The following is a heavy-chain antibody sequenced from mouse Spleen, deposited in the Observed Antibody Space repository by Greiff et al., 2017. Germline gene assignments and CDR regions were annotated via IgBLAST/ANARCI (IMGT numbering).Heavy chain of an antibody. J-gene: IGHJ4*01. CDR3: ARGYGNYVDAMDY. V-gene: IGHV5-6-5*01. CDR2: ISSGGST. CDR1: GFTFSSYA. D-gene: IGHD2-1*01. Sequence: EVKLMESGGGLVKPGGSLKLSCAASGFTFSSYAMSWVRQTPEKRLEWVASISSGGSTYYPDSVKGRFTISRDNARNILYLQMSSLRSEDTAMYYCARGYGNYVDAMDYWGQGTSVTVSS.